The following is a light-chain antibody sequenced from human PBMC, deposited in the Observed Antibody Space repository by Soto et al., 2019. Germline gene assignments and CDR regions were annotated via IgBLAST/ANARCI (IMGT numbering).Light chain of an antibody. CDR3: SAYAGSNNFV. Sequence: QSALTQPASASGSPGQSVTISCTGTISDVGDNYVSWYQQHLVKAPKLIIYEVSQRPSGVPDRFSGSKSGNTASLTVSGLQTEDEADYYCSAYAGSNNFVFGSGTKVTVL. V-gene: IGLV2-8*01. J-gene: IGLJ1*01. CDR2: EVS. CDR1: ISDVGDNY.